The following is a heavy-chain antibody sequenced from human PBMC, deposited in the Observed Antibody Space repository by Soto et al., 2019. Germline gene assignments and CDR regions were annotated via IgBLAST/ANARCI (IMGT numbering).Heavy chain of an antibody. Sequence: QITLKESGPTLVKPTQTLTLTCTFSGFSLSTSGVGVGWIRQPPGKALEWLALIYWDDDKRYSPSLKSRRTITKDTSKNQVVLTITNMDPVDTATYYCAHVYGGYDNFDYWGQGTLVTVSS. CDR2: IYWDDDK. D-gene: IGHD5-12*01. CDR3: AHVYGGYDNFDY. CDR1: GFSLSTSGVG. J-gene: IGHJ4*02. V-gene: IGHV2-5*02.